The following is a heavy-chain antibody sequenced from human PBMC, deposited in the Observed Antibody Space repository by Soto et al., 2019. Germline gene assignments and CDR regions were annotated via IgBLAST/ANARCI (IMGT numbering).Heavy chain of an antibody. CDR2: ISGSGGST. Sequence: GGSLRLSCAASGFTFSSYAMSWVRQAPGKGLEWVSAISGSGGSTYYADSVKGRFTISRDNAKNSLYLQMNSLRAEDTAVYYCAREGVFFGEVDYWGQGTLVTVSS. V-gene: IGHV3-23*01. D-gene: IGHD3-10*01. J-gene: IGHJ4*02. CDR3: AREGVFFGEVDY. CDR1: GFTFSSYA.